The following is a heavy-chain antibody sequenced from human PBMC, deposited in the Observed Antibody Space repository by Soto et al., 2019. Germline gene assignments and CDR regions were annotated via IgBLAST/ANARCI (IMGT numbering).Heavy chain of an antibody. V-gene: IGHV3-48*04. J-gene: IGHJ5*02. CDR2: ISSSGSTI. Sequence: GGSLRLSCAASGFTFSSYSMNWVRQAPGKGLEWVSYISSSGSTIYYADSVKGRFTISRGNAKNSLYLQMNSLRAEDTAVYYCARERGIAAAGTVSWFDPWGQGTLVTVSS. D-gene: IGHD6-13*01. CDR3: ARERGIAAAGTVSWFDP. CDR1: GFTFSSYS.